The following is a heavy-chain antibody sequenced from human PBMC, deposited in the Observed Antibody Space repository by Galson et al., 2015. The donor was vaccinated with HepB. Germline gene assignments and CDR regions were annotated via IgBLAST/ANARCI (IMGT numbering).Heavy chain of an antibody. V-gene: IGHV1-69*10. CDR1: GGTFSSYA. D-gene: IGHD2-2*02. CDR3: ARDHCSSTSCYINWFDP. J-gene: IGHJ5*02. Sequence: SCKASGGTFSSYAISWVRQAPGQGLEWMGGIIPILGIANYAQKFQGRVTITADKSTSTAYMELSSLRSEDTAVYYCARDHCSSTSCYINWFDPWGQGTLVTVSS. CDR2: IIPILGIA.